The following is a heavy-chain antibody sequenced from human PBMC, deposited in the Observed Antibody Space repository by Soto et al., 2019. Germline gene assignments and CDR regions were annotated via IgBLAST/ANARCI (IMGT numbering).Heavy chain of an antibody. J-gene: IGHJ6*02. D-gene: IGHD6-25*01. CDR1: GFTFSSYA. CDR2: ISYDGSNK. Sequence: QVQLVESGGGVVQPGRSLRLSCAASGFTFSSYAMHWVRQAPGKGLEWVAVISYDGSNKYYADSVKGRFTISRDNSKNTLYLQMNSLRAEDTAVYYCAKDRRPNYYYGMDVWGLGTTVTVSS. V-gene: IGHV3-30*18. CDR3: AKDRRPNYYYGMDV.